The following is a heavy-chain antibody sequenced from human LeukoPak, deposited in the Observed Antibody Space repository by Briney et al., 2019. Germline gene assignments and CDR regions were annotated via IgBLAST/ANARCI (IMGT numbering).Heavy chain of an antibody. CDR2: ISGSGGST. J-gene: IGHJ4*02. V-gene: IGHV3-23*01. Sequence: GGSPRLSCAASEFTFSSYAMSWVRQAPGKGLEWVSAISGSGGSTYYADSVKGRFTISRDNSKNTLYLQMNSLRAEDTAVYYCAKGDIVVVPAAITFTYWGQGTLVTVSS. D-gene: IGHD2-2*01. CDR3: AKGDIVVVPAAITFTY. CDR1: EFTFSSYA.